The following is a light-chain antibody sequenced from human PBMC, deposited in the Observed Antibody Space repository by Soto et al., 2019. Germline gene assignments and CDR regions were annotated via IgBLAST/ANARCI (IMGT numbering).Light chain of an antibody. CDR1: SSDVGSYDF. CDR2: EVT. CDR3: SSFTTTNTWV. V-gene: IGLV2-14*01. Sequence: QSVLTQPTSVSGSPGQSITISCTATSSDVGSYDFVSWFQQHPGKAPKLMIYEVTNRPSGVSYRFSGSKSGNTASLTISGLQAEDEADYYCSSFTTTNTWVFGGGTQLTVL. J-gene: IGLJ7*01.